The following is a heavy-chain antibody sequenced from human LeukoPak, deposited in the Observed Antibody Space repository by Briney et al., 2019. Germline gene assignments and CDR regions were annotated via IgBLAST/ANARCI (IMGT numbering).Heavy chain of an antibody. V-gene: IGHV4-59*01. Sequence: SETLSLTCTVSGGSISSYYWSWIRQPPGKGLEWIGYIYYSGSTNYNPSLKSRVTISVDTSKNQFSLKLSSVTAADTAVYYCAHREMATSTFDYWGQGTLVTVSS. J-gene: IGHJ4*02. CDR1: GGSISSYY. CDR2: IYYSGST. CDR3: AHREMATSTFDY. D-gene: IGHD5-24*01.